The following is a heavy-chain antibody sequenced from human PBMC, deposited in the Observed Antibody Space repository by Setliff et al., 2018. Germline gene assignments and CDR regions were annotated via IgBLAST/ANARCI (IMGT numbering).Heavy chain of an antibody. D-gene: IGHD1-26*01. V-gene: IGHV4-61*02. CDR2: LHTSGST. CDR3: ARDNPILGATDY. CDR1: GGSLNSGSYY. Sequence: SETLSLTCAVSGGSLNSGSYYWSWIRQSTERGLEWLGRLHTSGSTTYNPALNSRVTMSVDTSKNQFSLMLTSVTAADTALYFCARDNPILGATDYWGQGALVTVSS. J-gene: IGHJ4*02.